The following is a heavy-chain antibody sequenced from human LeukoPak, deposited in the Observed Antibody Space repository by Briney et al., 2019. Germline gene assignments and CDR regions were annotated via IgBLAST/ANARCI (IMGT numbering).Heavy chain of an antibody. J-gene: IGHJ4*02. D-gene: IGHD6-19*01. V-gene: IGHV1-8*03. CDR1: GYTFTSYD. CDR3: ARGEAVAGTGDY. CDR2: MNPNSGNT. Sequence: ASVKVSCKASGYTFTSYDINWVRQATGQGLEWMGWMNPNSGNTGYAQKFQGRVTITRNISISTAYMELSSLRSEDTAVYYCARGEAVAGTGDYWGQGTLVTVSS.